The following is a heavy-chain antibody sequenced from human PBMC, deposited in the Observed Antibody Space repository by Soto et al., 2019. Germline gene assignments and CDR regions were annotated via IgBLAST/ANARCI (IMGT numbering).Heavy chain of an antibody. CDR2: ISGSGGST. J-gene: IGHJ4*02. CDR1: GFTFSSYA. D-gene: IGHD3-22*01. V-gene: IGHV3-23*01. Sequence: PGGSLRLSCAASGFTFSSYAMSWVRQAPGKGLEWVSAISGSGGSTYYADSVKGRFTISRDNSKNTLYLQMNSLRAEDTAVYYCAKDLTRYYDSSGYNYFDYWGQGTLVTVSS. CDR3: AKDLTRYYDSSGYNYFDY.